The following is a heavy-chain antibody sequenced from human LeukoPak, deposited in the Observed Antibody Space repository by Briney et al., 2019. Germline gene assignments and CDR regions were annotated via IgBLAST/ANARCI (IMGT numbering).Heavy chain of an antibody. CDR3: ARGDGQQQLVRWFDP. CDR1: GFTFSSYS. Sequence: PGGSLRLSCAASGFTFSSYSMNWVRQAPGKGLEWVSYISSASGSIYYADSVKGRFTISRDNAKNSLFLQMNSLRAEDTAVYYCARGDGQQQLVRWFDPWGQGTLVTVSS. V-gene: IGHV3-48*04. D-gene: IGHD6-13*01. CDR2: ISSASGSI. J-gene: IGHJ5*02.